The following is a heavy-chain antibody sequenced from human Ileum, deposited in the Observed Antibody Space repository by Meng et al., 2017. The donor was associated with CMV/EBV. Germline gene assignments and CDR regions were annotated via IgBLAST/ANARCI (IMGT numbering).Heavy chain of an antibody. CDR1: GGSISSSSYY. Sequence: SETLSLTGTVSGGSISSSSYYWGGIRQPPGKGREWIGSIYYSGSTYYNPSLKSRVTISVDTSKIPFSLKLSSVTDADTAVYYYARVLRFLEWLLAYWGHGTPVTVSS. CDR3: ARVLRFLEWLLAY. J-gene: IGHJ1*01. CDR2: IYYSGST. D-gene: IGHD3-3*01. V-gene: IGHV4-39*07.